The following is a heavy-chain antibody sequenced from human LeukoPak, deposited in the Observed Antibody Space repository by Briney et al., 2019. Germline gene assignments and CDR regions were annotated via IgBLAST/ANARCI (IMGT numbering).Heavy chain of an antibody. Sequence: SQTLSLTCTVSGGSISSGGYYWSWIRQPPGKGLEWIGYIYHSGSTNYNPSLKSRVTISVDTSKNQFSLKLSSVTAADTAVYYCARYLGTGTTDYWGQGTLVTVSS. CDR3: ARYLGTGTTDY. J-gene: IGHJ4*02. V-gene: IGHV4-30-2*02. D-gene: IGHD1-7*01. CDR1: GGSISSGGYY. CDR2: IYHSGST.